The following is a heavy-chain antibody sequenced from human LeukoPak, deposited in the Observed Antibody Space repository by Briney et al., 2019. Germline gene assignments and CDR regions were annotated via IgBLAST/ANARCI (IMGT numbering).Heavy chain of an antibody. CDR1: GYTITGDY. CDR2: INANNDGS. Sequence: ASVTVSCRASGYTITGDYMEWMRQAPGQELEWMGWINANNDGSIYAQKFQGRVTMTRDTSINTAYMELSRLRSDDTAVYYCARKRGVGIDTNAFDMRGQGTMVTVSP. D-gene: IGHD3-3*01. V-gene: IGHV1-2*02. CDR3: ARKRGVGIDTNAFDM. J-gene: IGHJ3*02.